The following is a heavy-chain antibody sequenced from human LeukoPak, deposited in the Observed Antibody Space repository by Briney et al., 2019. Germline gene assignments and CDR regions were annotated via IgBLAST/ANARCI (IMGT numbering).Heavy chain of an antibody. D-gene: IGHD3-10*01. V-gene: IGHV3-11*01. Sequence: TGGSLRLSCAASGFTFSDYYMSWIRQAPGKGLEWVSYISSSGSTIYYADSVKGRFTISRDNAKNSLYLQMNSLRAEDTAVHYCARIPSYYYGSGMPYYFDYWGQGTLVTVSS. J-gene: IGHJ4*02. CDR2: ISSSGSTI. CDR3: ARIPSYYYGSGMPYYFDY. CDR1: GFTFSDYY.